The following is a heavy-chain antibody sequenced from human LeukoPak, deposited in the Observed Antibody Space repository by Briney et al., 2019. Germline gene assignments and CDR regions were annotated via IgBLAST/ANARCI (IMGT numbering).Heavy chain of an antibody. Sequence: PGGSLRLSCAASGFTVDSNYLSWVRQAPGKGLEWVSTIYTGGNTYYAASVKGRFIISRDFSKDTVFLHMNSLRAEDTAMYYCARGDDSGYYDYLDYWGQGALVTVSS. D-gene: IGHD5-12*01. CDR1: GFTVDSNY. CDR3: ARGDDSGYYDYLDY. V-gene: IGHV3-53*01. J-gene: IGHJ4*02. CDR2: IYTGGNT.